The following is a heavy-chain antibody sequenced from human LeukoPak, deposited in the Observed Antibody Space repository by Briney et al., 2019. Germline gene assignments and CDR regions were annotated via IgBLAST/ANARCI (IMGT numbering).Heavy chain of an antibody. D-gene: IGHD1/OR15-1a*01. J-gene: IGHJ5*02. CDR1: GYSFSSYW. CDR3: ARETNNRFDP. Sequence: GESLKISCKGSGYSFSSYWIGWVRQMPGKGLEWMGIIYPGDSDARYSPSFQGQVTISVDKSISTAYLQWSSLKASDTAVYYCARETNNRFDPWGQGTLVTVSS. V-gene: IGHV5-51*01. CDR2: IYPGDSDA.